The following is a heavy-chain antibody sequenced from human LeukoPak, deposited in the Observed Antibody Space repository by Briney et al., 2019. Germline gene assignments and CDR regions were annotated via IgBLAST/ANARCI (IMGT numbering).Heavy chain of an antibody. CDR1: GSTFSDYY. D-gene: IGHD2-15*01. Sequence: PGGSLRLSCAASGSTFSDYYMSWIRQAPGKGLEWVSYISSSSSYTNYADSVKGRLTISRDNAKNSLYLQMNSLRAEDTAVYYCARDRYCRGGACYDAFDIWGQGTMVTVPS. V-gene: IGHV3-11*06. CDR2: ISSSSSYT. J-gene: IGHJ3*02. CDR3: ARDRYCRGGACYDAFDI.